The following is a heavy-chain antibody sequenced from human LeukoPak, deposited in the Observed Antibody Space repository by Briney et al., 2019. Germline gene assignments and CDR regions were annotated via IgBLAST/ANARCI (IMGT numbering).Heavy chain of an antibody. Sequence: ASVKVSCKASGYTFTSYDINWVRQATGQGLEWMGWMNPNSGNTGYAQKFQGRVTMTRNTSMSTAYMELSSLRSEDTAVYYCAREDSDYDYANWFDPWGQGTLVTVSS. D-gene: IGHD5-12*01. V-gene: IGHV1-8*01. CDR2: MNPNSGNT. CDR3: AREDSDYDYANWFDP. CDR1: GYTFTSYD. J-gene: IGHJ5*02.